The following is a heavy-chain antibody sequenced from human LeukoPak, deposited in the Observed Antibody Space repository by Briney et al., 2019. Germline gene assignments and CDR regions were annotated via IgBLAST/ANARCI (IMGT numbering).Heavy chain of an antibody. V-gene: IGHV3-9*02. Sequence: GGSLRLSCAASGFTSDDYAMHWVRQAPGKGLEWVSGISWNSGSIGYADSVKGRFTISRDNAKNSLYLQMNSLRAEDTALYYCAKDTAKWEPHYYYYMDVWGKGTTVTVSS. D-gene: IGHD1-26*01. CDR1: GFTSDDYA. CDR3: AKDTAKWEPHYYYYMDV. J-gene: IGHJ6*03. CDR2: ISWNSGSI.